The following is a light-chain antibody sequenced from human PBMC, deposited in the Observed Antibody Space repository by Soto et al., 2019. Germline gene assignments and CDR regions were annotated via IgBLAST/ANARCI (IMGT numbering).Light chain of an antibody. Sequence: QSVLTQPASVSGSPGQSITISCTGTSSDVGGYNYVSWYQQHPGKAPRLMISDVSNRPSGVSNRFSGSKSGNTASLTISGLQAEDEAEYYCSSYTNINTRACVFGTGTKLTVL. CDR3: SSYTNINTRACV. V-gene: IGLV2-14*03. CDR2: DVS. J-gene: IGLJ1*01. CDR1: SSDVGGYNY.